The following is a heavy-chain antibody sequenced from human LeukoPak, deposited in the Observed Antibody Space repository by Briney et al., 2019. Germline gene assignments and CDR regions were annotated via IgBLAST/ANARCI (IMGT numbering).Heavy chain of an antibody. V-gene: IGHV3-7*01. Sequence: GGSLRLSCAASGFSVRDFWMTWVRQAPGKGREWVANINQGGSVKYYVDSVKGRFTIFRDNAKNSLYLQMNSLRAEDTAVYYCASNDFWSGYYDAFDIWGQGTMVTVSS. CDR2: INQGGSVK. CDR3: ASNDFWSGYYDAFDI. J-gene: IGHJ3*02. CDR1: GFSVRDFW. D-gene: IGHD3-3*01.